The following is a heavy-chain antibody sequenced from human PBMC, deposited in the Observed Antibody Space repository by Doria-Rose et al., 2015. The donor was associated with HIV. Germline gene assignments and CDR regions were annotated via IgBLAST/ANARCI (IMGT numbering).Heavy chain of an antibody. J-gene: IGHJ3*02. CDR2: IDWDDDK. V-gene: IGHV2-70*04. Sequence: TFSAFSLSTFGMRVSWIRQPPGKALEWLARIDWDDDKFYSTSLKTRLTISKDTSKNQVVLTMTNMDPVDTATYYCARSYYDTSGYSATGDACDIWGPGAMVTVSS. CDR1: AFSLSTFGMR. CDR3: ARSYYDTSGYSATGDACDI. D-gene: IGHD3-22*01.